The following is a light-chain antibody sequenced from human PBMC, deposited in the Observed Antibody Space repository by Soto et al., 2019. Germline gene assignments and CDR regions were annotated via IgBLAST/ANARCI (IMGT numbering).Light chain of an antibody. CDR1: QSIGQS. CDR2: GPS. CDR3: DHYGASPT. V-gene: IGKV3-20*01. J-gene: IGKJ1*01. Sequence: RVSQSIGQSLAWYQQKPGLAPRLLVYGPSTRATGIPDRFSGSRSGTEVTRPMSRLASEDVAVFYDDHYGASPTFGQGTKVDIK.